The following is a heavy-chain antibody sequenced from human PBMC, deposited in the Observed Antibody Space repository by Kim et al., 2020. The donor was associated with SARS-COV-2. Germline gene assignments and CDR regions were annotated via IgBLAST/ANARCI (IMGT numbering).Heavy chain of an antibody. CDR3: ARDQGYCSGGSCYAGDY. J-gene: IGHJ4*02. V-gene: IGHV1-46*01. D-gene: IGHD2-15*01. Sequence: ASVKVSCKASGYTFTSYYMHWVRHAPGQGLEWMGIINPSGGSTSYAQKFQGRVTMTRDTSTSTVYMELSSLRSEDTAVYYCARDQGYCSGGSCYAGDYWGQGTLVTVSS. CDR2: INPSGGST. CDR1: GYTFTSYY.